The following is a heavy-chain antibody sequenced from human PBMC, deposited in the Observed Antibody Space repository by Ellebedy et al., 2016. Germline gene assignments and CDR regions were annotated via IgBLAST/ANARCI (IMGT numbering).Heavy chain of an antibody. CDR2: ISAYNGNT. CDR1: GYTFTSYG. CDR3: ARRSAATVTTQGWFDP. D-gene: IGHD4-17*01. Sequence: ASVKVSCKASGYTFTSYGISWVRQAPGQGLEWMGWISAYNGNTNYAQKLQGRVTMTTDTSTSTAYMELRSLRSEDTAVYYCARRSAATVTTQGWFDPWGQGTLVTVSS. V-gene: IGHV1-18*01. J-gene: IGHJ5*02.